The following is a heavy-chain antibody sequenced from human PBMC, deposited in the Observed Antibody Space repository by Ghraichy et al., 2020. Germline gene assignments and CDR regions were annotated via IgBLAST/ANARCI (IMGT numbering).Heavy chain of an antibody. Sequence: SQTLSLTCAISGDSVSSNSAAWNWIRQSPSRGLEWLGRTYYRSKWYNDYAVSVKSRITINPDTSKNQFSLQLNSVTPEDTAVYYCARGSRIAAAGRGYYYYGMDVWGQGTTVTVSS. V-gene: IGHV6-1*01. CDR3: ARGSRIAAAGRGYYYYGMDV. CDR2: TYYRSKWYN. CDR1: GDSVSSNSAA. J-gene: IGHJ6*02. D-gene: IGHD6-13*01.